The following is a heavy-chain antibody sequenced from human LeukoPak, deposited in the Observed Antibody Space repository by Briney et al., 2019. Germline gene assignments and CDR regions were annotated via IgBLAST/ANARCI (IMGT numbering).Heavy chain of an antibody. D-gene: IGHD3-10*01. V-gene: IGHV4-59*01. CDR2: IYYSGST. CDR1: GGSISSYY. J-gene: IGHJ5*02. Sequence: SETLSLTCTVSGGSISSYYWSWIRQPPGKGLEWTGYIYYSGSTNYNPSLKSRVAISVDTSKNQFSLKLSSVTAADTAVYYCAASYYYYGSNNWFDPWGQGTLVTVSS. CDR3: AASYYYYGSNNWFDP.